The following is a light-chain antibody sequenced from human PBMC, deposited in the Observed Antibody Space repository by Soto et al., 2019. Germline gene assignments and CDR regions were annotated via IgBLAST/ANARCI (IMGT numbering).Light chain of an antibody. V-gene: IGKV3-20*01. Sequence: EIVLTQSPGTLSLSPGERATLSCRASQSVSSSYLAWYQQKPGQAPRLLIYGASSRATGIPDRFSGSGSGTDFTLTISRLEPDDFAVYYCQQYGSSPPFGGGTKVEIK. CDR2: GAS. CDR1: QSVSSSY. CDR3: QQYGSSPP. J-gene: IGKJ4*01.